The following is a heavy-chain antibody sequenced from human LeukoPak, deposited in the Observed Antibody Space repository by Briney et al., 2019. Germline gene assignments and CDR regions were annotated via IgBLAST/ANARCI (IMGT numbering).Heavy chain of an antibody. J-gene: IGHJ4*02. V-gene: IGHV4-59*01. D-gene: IGHD2-21*02. CDR1: GGSISSYY. CDR3: ARFAYCGGHCWYYFDY. CDR2: IYSSGST. Sequence: PSKTLFLTCTVSGGSISSYYWSWIRQPPGKGLEWIGYIYSSGSTNYNPSLKSRITISVDTSKNQFSLKLSSVTAADTAVYYCARFAYCGGHCWYYFDYWGQGSLVTVSS.